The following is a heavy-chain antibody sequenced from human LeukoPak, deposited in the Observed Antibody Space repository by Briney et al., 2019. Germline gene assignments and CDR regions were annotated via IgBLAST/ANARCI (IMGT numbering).Heavy chain of an antibody. CDR2: ISGTAITI. CDR1: GFTFSSYA. Sequence: PGGSLRLSCAASGFTFSSYAMSWVRQAPGKGLEWLSYISGTAITIYYANSVEGRFTISRDNAKNSLYLHMTSLRAEDTAVYYCARHDYGDGAFDIWGQGTMVTVSS. V-gene: IGHV3-48*03. CDR3: ARHDYGDGAFDI. J-gene: IGHJ3*02. D-gene: IGHD4-17*01.